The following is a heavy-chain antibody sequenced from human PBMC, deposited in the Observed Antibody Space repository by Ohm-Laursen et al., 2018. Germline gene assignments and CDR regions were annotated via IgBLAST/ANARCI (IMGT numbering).Heavy chain of an antibody. V-gene: IGHV3-48*03. J-gene: IGHJ5*02. D-gene: IGHD3-10*01. CDR1: GFTFSGYE. CDR3: ARVRGQYHGSGGSFDA. Sequence: SLRLSCAASGFTFSGYEMNWVRQAPGKGLECISYITTSGSTIYYADSVKGRFTISRDNAKNSLYLQMNSLRAEDTAVYYCARVRGQYHGSGGSFDAWGQGTLVTVSS. CDR2: ITTSGSTI.